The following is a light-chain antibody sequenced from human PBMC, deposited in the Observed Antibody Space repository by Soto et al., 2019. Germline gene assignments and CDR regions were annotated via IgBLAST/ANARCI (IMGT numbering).Light chain of an antibody. CDR3: QTWGTGIHV. Sequence: QTVVTQSPSASASLGASVKLTCTLSSGHSSYAIAWHQQQPEKGPRYLMKLNSDGSHSKGDGIPDRFSGSSSGAERYLIISSRQSEDEADYYCQTWGTGIHVFGTGTKLTVL. CDR1: SGHSSYA. V-gene: IGLV4-69*01. J-gene: IGLJ1*01. CDR2: LNSDGSH.